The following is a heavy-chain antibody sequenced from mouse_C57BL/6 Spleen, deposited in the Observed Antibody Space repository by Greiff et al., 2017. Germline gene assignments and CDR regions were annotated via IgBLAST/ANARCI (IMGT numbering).Heavy chain of an antibody. CDR1: GYSITSGYY. Sequence: EVQLQQSGPGLVKPSQSLSLTCSVTGYSITSGYYWNWIRQFPGNKLEWMGYISYDGSNNYNPSLKNRISITRDTSENQFFLKLNSVTTEDTATYYCARSYYGSDWYFDVWGTGTTVTVSS. D-gene: IGHD1-1*01. CDR2: ISYDGSN. J-gene: IGHJ1*03. V-gene: IGHV3-6*01. CDR3: ARSYYGSDWYFDV.